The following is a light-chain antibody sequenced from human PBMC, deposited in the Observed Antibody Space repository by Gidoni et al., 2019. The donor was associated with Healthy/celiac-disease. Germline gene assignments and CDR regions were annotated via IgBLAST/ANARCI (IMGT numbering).Light chain of an antibody. CDR3: QAWDSSTVV. Sequence: SYELTQPPSVSVAPGQTASITCSGDKLGDKYACWYQQKPGQSPVLVIYQDSKRPSGIPGRFSGSNSGNPATLTISGTQAMDEADYYCQAWDSSTVVFGTGTKVTVL. V-gene: IGLV3-1*01. CDR1: KLGDKY. CDR2: QDS. J-gene: IGLJ1*01.